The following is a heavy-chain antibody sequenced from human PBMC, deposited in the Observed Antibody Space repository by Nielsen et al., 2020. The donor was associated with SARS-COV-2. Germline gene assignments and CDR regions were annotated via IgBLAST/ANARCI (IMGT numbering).Heavy chain of an antibody. CDR3: AKSLTGQQMGSSLDV. J-gene: IGHJ6*04. CDR2: INWDSSDR. V-gene: IGHV3-43D*03. D-gene: IGHD6-13*01. Sequence: GESLKISCAASGFRFDDYTMFWVRQAPGKGLEWVALINWDSSDRWYADSVKGRFTVSRDSSDNSMHLQMNNLRAEDTALYYCAKSLTGQQMGSSLDVWGKGTTVTVSS. CDR1: GFRFDDYT.